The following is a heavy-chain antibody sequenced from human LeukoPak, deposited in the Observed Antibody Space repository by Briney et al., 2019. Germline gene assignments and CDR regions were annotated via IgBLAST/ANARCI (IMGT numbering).Heavy chain of an antibody. V-gene: IGHV1-69*04. CDR2: IIPIFGIA. J-gene: IGHJ4*02. CDR1: GGTFSSYA. Sequence: ASVKVSCKASGGTFSSYAISWVRQAPGQGLEWMGRIIPIFGIANYAQKFQGRVTITADISTSTAYMELSSLRSEDTAVYYCAGSHYYDSSGLSYWGQGTLVTVSS. D-gene: IGHD3-22*01. CDR3: AGSHYYDSSGLSY.